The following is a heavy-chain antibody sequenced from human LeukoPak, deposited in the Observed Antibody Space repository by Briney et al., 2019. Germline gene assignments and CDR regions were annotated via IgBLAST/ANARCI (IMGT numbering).Heavy chain of an antibody. V-gene: IGHV3-23*01. CDR3: VRGDWLYYY. CDR2: ISSSGGST. CDR1: GFTFSSYA. Sequence: QPGGSLRLSCAASGFTFSSYAMSWVRQAPGKGLEWVSAISSSGGSTYYADSVKGRFTISRDNSKNTLYLQMNSLRAEDTAVYYGVRGDWLYYYWGQGTLVTVSS. J-gene: IGHJ4*02. D-gene: IGHD3-9*01.